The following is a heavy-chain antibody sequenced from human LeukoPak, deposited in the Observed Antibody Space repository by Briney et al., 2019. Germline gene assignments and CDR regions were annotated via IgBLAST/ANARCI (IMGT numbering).Heavy chain of an antibody. D-gene: IGHD3-9*01. J-gene: IGHJ4*02. CDR2: IRYDGSNK. CDR3: AKDRTVLRYFDYRLDY. V-gene: IGHV3-30*02. Sequence: GSLRLSCAASGFTFSSYGMHWVRQAPGKGLEWVAFIRYDGSNKYYADSVKGRFTISRDNSKNTLYLQMNSLRAEDTAVYYCAKDRTVLRYFDYRLDYWGQGTLVTVSS. CDR1: GFTFSSYG.